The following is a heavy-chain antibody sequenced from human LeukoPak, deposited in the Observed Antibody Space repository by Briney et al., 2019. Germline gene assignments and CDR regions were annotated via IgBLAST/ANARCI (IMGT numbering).Heavy chain of an antibody. V-gene: IGHV1-69*04. CDR3: ARDKRAAAGTGFDY. D-gene: IGHD6-13*01. CDR1: GDNFSSYV. J-gene: IGHJ4*02. Sequence: SVKVSCKAPGDNFSSYVITWVRQAPGQGLEWMGRIIPELDVANLAQVFKGRVTITADKSTNTAHMELRSLRSDDTAVYYRARDKRAAAGTGFDYWGQGTLVTVSS. CDR2: IIPELDVA.